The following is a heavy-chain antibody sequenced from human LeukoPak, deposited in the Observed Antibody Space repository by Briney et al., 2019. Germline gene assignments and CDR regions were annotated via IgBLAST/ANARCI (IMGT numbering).Heavy chain of an antibody. V-gene: IGHV3-23*01. D-gene: IGHD1-26*01. CDR1: GFPFSNYA. CDR2: ITGSGANT. J-gene: IGHJ4*02. Sequence: AGGSLRLSCAASGFPFSNYAMSWVRQAPGKGLEWVSAITGSGANTYYADSVRGRFTISRDNSKNTLYLQMNSLRAEDTAVYCCAKGADSGTYYLFVYWGQGTLVTVSS. CDR3: AKGADSGTYYLFVY.